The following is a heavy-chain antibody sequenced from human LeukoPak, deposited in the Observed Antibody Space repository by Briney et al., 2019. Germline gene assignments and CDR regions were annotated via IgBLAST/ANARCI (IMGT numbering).Heavy chain of an antibody. J-gene: IGHJ4*02. CDR3: ARVIQLWHVFDY. CDR1: GCTVSSNY. D-gene: IGHD5-18*01. V-gene: IGHV3-53*01. Sequence: PGGSLRLSCAASGCTVSSNYMSWVRQAPGKGLGWVSVIYSGGSTYYADSVKGRFTISRDNSKNTLYLQMNSLRAEDTAVYYCARVIQLWHVFDYWGQGTLVTVSS. CDR2: IYSGGST.